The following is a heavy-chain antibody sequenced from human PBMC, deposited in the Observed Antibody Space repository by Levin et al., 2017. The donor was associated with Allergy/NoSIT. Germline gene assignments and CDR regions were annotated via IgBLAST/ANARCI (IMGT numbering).Heavy chain of an antibody. J-gene: IGHJ5*02. CDR2: IYYSGGT. CDR3: ARGMDVETVVAATHFGNWFDP. CDR1: GGSISSYY. V-gene: IGHV4-59*01. D-gene: IGHD2-15*01. Sequence: SETLSLTCTVSGGSISSYYWSWIRQPPGKGLEWIGYIYYSGGTNYNPSLKSRVTISVDTSKNQFSLKLSSVTAADTAVYYCARGMDVETVVAATHFGNWFDPWGQGTLVTVSS.